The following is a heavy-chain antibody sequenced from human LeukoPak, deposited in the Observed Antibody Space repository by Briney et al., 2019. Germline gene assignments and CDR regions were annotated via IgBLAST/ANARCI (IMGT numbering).Heavy chain of an antibody. J-gene: IGHJ5*02. V-gene: IGHV4-39*07. CDR2: IYYSGST. CDR1: GGSISSSSYY. CDR3: ARVQSRLSWFDP. Sequence: SETLSLTCTVSGGSISSSSYYWGWIRQPPGKGLEWIGSIYYSGSTYYNPPLKSRVTISLDTSKNQFSLKMRSVTAADTAVYYCARVQSRLSWFDPWGQGTLVTVSS.